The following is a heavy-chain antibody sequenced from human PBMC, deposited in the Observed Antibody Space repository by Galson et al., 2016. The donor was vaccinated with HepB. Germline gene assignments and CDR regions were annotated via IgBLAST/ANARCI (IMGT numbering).Heavy chain of an antibody. CDR2: IYWNDDK. Sequence: PALVKPTQTLTLTCTFSGFSLSTSGVAVGWIRQPPGKALEWLALIYWNDDKRYSPSLKSRLTITKDTSKNQVVLTMTSMDPVDTATYYCAHGQNYDFWTGYDLGRNWFGPGGQGTLITVSS. D-gene: IGHD3-3*01. J-gene: IGHJ5*02. V-gene: IGHV2-5*01. CDR3: AHGQNYDFWTGYDLGRNWFGP. CDR1: GFSLSTSGVA.